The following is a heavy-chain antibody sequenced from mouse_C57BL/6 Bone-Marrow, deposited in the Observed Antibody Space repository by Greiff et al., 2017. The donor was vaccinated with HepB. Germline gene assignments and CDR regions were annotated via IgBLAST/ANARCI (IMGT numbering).Heavy chain of an antibody. CDR2: IYYSGTI. D-gene: IGHD2-2*01. Sequence: EVKLMESGPGLVKPSQTVFLTCTVTGISITTGNYRWRWIRQFPGNKLEWIGYIYYSGTITYNPSLTSRTTITRDTPKNQFFLEMNSLTAEDTATYYCARAGDGYAYFDYWGQGTTLTVSS. CDR3: ARAGDGYAYFDY. CDR1: GISITTGNYR. J-gene: IGHJ2*01. V-gene: IGHV3-5*01.